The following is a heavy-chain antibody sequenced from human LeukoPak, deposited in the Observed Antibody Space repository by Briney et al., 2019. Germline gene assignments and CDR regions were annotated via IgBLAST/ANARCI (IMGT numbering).Heavy chain of an antibody. CDR3: TRAVVGASYAMDV. CDR2: IRSKANNYAT. V-gene: IGHV3-73*01. J-gene: IGHJ6*02. CDR1: GFTFSGSP. Sequence: PGGSLKLSCAASGFTFSGSPMHWVRQASGKGLEWVGRIRSKANNYATAYAASVKGRFTISRDDSKNTAYLQMNSLKTEDTAVYYCTRAVVGASYAMDVWGQGTTVIVSS. D-gene: IGHD1-26*01.